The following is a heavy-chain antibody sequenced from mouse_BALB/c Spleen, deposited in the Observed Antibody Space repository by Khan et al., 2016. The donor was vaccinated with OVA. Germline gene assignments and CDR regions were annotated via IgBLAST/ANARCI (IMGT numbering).Heavy chain of an antibody. Sequence: QVQLKESGPGLVAPSQSLSITCTVSGFSLSRYNIHWVRQPPGKGLEWLGMIWGGGGTDYNSTLKIRLSISKDNSKSQVFLIMNSLQTDDTAMYYCARAYYRYDGYYAMDYWGQGTSVTVSS. V-gene: IGHV2-6-4*01. J-gene: IGHJ4*01. D-gene: IGHD2-14*01. CDR3: ARAYYRYDGYYAMDY. CDR1: GFSLSRYN. CDR2: IWGGGGT.